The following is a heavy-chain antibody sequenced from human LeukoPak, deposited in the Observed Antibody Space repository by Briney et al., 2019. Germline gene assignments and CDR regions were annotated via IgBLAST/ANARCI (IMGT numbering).Heavy chain of an antibody. Sequence: SETLSLTCAVYGGSFSGYYWSWIRQPPGKGLEWIGEINHSGSTNYNPSLKSRVTISVDTSKNQFSLKLSSVTAADTVVYYCARGGNSSGWLGDYWGQGTLVTVSS. CDR1: GGSFSGYY. V-gene: IGHV4-34*01. CDR3: ARGGNSSGWLGDY. D-gene: IGHD6-19*01. J-gene: IGHJ4*02. CDR2: INHSGST.